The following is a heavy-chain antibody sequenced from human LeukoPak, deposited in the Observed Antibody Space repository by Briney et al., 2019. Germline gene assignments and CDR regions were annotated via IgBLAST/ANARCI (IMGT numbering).Heavy chain of an antibody. J-gene: IGHJ5*02. V-gene: IGHV1-24*01. CDR2: FDPKDGET. Sequence: ASVKVSCKVSEYTLTALSMHWVRQVPGKGLEWMGGFDPKDGETIYAQNFQGRVTMAEDTSTDTAYMELSNLRSEDTAVYYCAIDLKNGPQFLWSWGQGTLVTVSS. CDR1: EYTLTALS. D-gene: IGHD2-21*01. CDR3: AIDLKNGPQFLWS.